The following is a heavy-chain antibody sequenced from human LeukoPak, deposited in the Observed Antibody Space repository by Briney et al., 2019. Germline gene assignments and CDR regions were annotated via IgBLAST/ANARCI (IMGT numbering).Heavy chain of an antibody. CDR1: GGXISSGGYY. CDR2: IYYTGTT. CDR3: ARGPGGELDH. Sequence: SQTLSLTCTVSGGXISSGGYYWNWIRQDPGKGLEWIGYIYYTGTTYYNPSLKSRVTLSVDTSKNQFSLKLNSVTAADSAVYYCARGPGGELDHWGQGTLVTVSS. J-gene: IGHJ4*02. V-gene: IGHV4-31*03. D-gene: IGHD2-8*02.